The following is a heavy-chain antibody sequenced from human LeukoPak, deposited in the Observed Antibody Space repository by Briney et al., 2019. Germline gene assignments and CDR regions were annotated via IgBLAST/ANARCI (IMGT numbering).Heavy chain of an antibody. Sequence: GGSLRLSCAASGFIFSSYGMNWVRQAAGKGLEWVSYISSSSSTIFYADSVKGRFTISRDNAKNSLYLQMNSLRADDTAVYYCARVHGGYPFDYWGQGTLVTVSS. J-gene: IGHJ4*02. CDR2: ISSSSSTI. D-gene: IGHD2-15*01. CDR1: GFIFSSYG. CDR3: ARVHGGYPFDY. V-gene: IGHV3-48*01.